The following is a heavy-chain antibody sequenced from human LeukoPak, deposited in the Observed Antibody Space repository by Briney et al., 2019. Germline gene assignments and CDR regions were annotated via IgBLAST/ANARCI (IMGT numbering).Heavy chain of an antibody. D-gene: IGHD6-13*01. CDR2: ISGNGGRT. Sequence: GGSLRLSCAASGFTFSNYAMAWVRQAPGRGLEWVSAISGNGGRTYSADSVQGRFTISRDNSKNTVYLQMDNLRAEDSAMYYCAKAHSISWPYAFDSWGQGTLVTVSS. J-gene: IGHJ4*02. CDR1: GFTFSNYA. CDR3: AKAHSISWPYAFDS. V-gene: IGHV3-23*01.